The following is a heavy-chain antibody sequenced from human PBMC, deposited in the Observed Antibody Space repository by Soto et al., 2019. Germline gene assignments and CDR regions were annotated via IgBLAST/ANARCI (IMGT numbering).Heavy chain of an antibody. CDR2: IRGFSPYT. V-gene: IGHV3-21*01. CDR1: GFTFRTYT. J-gene: IGHJ6*02. D-gene: IGHD2-15*01. Sequence: GSLRLSRVASGFTFRTYTMNWVRLAPGKGLEWVSGIRGFSPYTFYAESVKGRFTISRDNAKSSLYLQMSSLGVEDTAVYYCARDRGYDAHDYYYNAMDVWGQGTTVTVSS. CDR3: ARDRGYDAHDYYYNAMDV.